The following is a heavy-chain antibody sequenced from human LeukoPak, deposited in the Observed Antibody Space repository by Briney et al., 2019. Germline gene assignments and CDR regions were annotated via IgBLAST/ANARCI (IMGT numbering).Heavy chain of an antibody. CDR1: GFTFSSYG. Sequence: PGGSLRLSCAASGFTFSSYGMHWVRQAPGKGLEWVAVISYDGSNKYYADSVKGRFTISRDNSKNTLYLQMNSLRAEDTAVYYCAKDREIRFLEWSVYFDYWGQGTLVTVSS. D-gene: IGHD3-3*01. CDR2: ISYDGSNK. J-gene: IGHJ4*02. CDR3: AKDREIRFLEWSVYFDY. V-gene: IGHV3-30*18.